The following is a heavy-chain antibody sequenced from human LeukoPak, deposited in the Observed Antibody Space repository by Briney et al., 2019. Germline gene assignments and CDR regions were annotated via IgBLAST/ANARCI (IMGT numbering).Heavy chain of an antibody. CDR2: IYANGIT. CDR3: AKKDGDF. Sequence: SETLSLSCTVSGVSISAYHWTWIRQPAGKRLEWIGRIYANGITSYNPSLESRLAISLDTSKNQLSLRLSSVTAADTALYYCAKKDGDFWGQGTLVTVSS. CDR1: GVSISAYH. J-gene: IGHJ4*02. V-gene: IGHV4-4*07.